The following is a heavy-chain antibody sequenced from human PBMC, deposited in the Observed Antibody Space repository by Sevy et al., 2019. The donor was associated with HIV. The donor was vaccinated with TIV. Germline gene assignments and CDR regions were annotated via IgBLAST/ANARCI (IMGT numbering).Heavy chain of an antibody. CDR1: GGSISSYY. D-gene: IGHD3-9*01. Sequence: SETLSLTCTVSGGSISSYYWSWIRQPPGKGLEWIGYIYYSGSTNYNPSLKSRVTISVDTSKNQFSLKLSSVTAADTAVYYCARSHYDILTGYQFDYWGQGTLVTVSS. CDR2: IYYSGST. CDR3: ARSHYDILTGYQFDY. V-gene: IGHV4-59*01. J-gene: IGHJ4*02.